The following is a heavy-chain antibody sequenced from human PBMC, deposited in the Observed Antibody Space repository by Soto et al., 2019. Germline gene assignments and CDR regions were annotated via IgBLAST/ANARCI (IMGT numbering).Heavy chain of an antibody. J-gene: IGHJ3*02. CDR1: GFTFSSYG. D-gene: IGHD2-2*01. CDR3: AKEGGDLSIVVVVGAFDI. CDR2: ISYDGSNK. V-gene: IGHV3-30*18. Sequence: GGSLRLSCAASGFTFSSYGMHWVRQAPGKGLEWVAVISYDGSNKYYADSVKGRFTISRDNSKNTLYLQMNSLRAEDTAVYYCAKEGGDLSIVVVVGAFDIWGQGTMVTVSS.